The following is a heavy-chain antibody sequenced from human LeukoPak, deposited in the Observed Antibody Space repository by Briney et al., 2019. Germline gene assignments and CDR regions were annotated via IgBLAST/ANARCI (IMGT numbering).Heavy chain of an antibody. CDR2: ISSSSSYI. V-gene: IGHV3-21*01. D-gene: IGHD3-3*01. CDR1: GFTFSSYS. CDR3: ERDSGYDFWSGYYPFDY. Sequence: GGSLRLSCAASGFTFSSYSMNWVRQAPGKGLEWVSSISSSSSYIYYADSVKGRFTISRDNAKNSLYLQMNSPRAEDTAVYYCERDSGYDFWSGYYPFDYWGQGTLVTVSS. J-gene: IGHJ4*02.